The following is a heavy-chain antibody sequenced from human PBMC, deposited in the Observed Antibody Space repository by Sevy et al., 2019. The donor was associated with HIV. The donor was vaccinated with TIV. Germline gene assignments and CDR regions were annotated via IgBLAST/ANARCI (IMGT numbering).Heavy chain of an antibody. Sequence: ASVKVSCKTSGYTFTSQYMHWVRQAPGQGLEWMGIINPSGGSTSYAQKFQGRVTMTRDTYTSTVHMELNSLRSEDTAVYYCARDSDNYDILTGYYQFDYWGQGTLVTVSS. CDR1: GYTFTSQY. J-gene: IGHJ4*02. D-gene: IGHD3-9*01. CDR3: ARDSDNYDILTGYYQFDY. V-gene: IGHV1-46*01. CDR2: INPSGGST.